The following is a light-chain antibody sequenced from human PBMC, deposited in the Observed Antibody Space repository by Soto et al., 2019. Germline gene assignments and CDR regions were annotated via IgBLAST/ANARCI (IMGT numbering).Light chain of an antibody. Sequence: QSVLTQSPSASASLGASVKLTCTLSSGHSSYDIAWHQQQPEKGPRYLMKLHSDGSHNKGDGIPDRFSGSSSGAERYLTISGLQSEDEADYYCQTWGTGIRVFGGGTKLTVL. CDR1: SGHSSYD. J-gene: IGLJ3*02. V-gene: IGLV4-69*01. CDR2: LHSDGSH. CDR3: QTWGTGIRV.